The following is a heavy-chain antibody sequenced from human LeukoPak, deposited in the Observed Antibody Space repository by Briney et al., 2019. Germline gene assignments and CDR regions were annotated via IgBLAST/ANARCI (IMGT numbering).Heavy chain of an antibody. V-gene: IGHV4-59*08. D-gene: IGHD3-22*01. Sequence: SETLSLTRTVSGGSISGYYWSWIRQSPGKGLVWIGYMYYSGSTNYNPSLESRITISIDMSNNQFSLTLSSVTAADTALYYCARHFTYYYDSSGYPRDAFDIWGQGTMVTVSS. J-gene: IGHJ3*02. CDR3: ARHFTYYYDSSGYPRDAFDI. CDR2: MYYSGST. CDR1: GGSISGYY.